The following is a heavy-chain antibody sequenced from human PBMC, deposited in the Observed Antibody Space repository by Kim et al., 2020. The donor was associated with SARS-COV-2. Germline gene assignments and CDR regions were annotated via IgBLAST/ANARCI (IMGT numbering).Heavy chain of an antibody. J-gene: IGHJ4*02. CDR1: GLNFNIQY. Sequence: GGSLRLSCAASGLNFNIQYMTWVRQAPGKGLEWVSFIGGSDGVVSYADSVRGRFAISRDNARNTVYLQMNSLRAEDTAIYYCAPLHFYSSANWGQGTLVTVSS. V-gene: IGHV3-48*03. D-gene: IGHD6-19*01. CDR2: IGGSDGVV. CDR3: APLHFYSSAN.